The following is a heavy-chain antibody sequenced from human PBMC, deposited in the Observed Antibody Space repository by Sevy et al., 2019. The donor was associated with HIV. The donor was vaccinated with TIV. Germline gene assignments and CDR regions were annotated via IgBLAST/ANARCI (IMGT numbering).Heavy chain of an antibody. CDR2: ISSSDSTI. CDR3: ARDRERKQHSSGYGY. D-gene: IGHD3-22*01. Sequence: GGSLRLSCAASGFTFSDYYMSWIRQAPGKGLEWVSYISSSDSTIYYADSVKGRFTISRDNAKNSLYLQMNSLRAEDTAVYYCARDRERKQHSSGYGYWGQGTLVTVSS. V-gene: IGHV3-11*01. J-gene: IGHJ4*02. CDR1: GFTFSDYY.